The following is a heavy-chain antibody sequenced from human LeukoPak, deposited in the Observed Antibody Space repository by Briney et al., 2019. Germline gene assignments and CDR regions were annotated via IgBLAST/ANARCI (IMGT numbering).Heavy chain of an antibody. Sequence: PGGSLRLSCAASGFTFSDHYMDWVRQAPGKGLEWVAVISYDGSNKYYADSVKGRFTISRDNSKNTLYLQMNSLRAEDTAVYYCARPHYYYDSSAHFDYWGQGTLVTVSS. CDR2: ISYDGSNK. V-gene: IGHV3-30-3*01. D-gene: IGHD3-22*01. CDR1: GFTFSDHY. CDR3: ARPHYYYDSSAHFDY. J-gene: IGHJ4*02.